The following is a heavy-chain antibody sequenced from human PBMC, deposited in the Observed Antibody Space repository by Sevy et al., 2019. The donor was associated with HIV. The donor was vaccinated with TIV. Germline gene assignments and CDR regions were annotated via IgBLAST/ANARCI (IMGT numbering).Heavy chain of an antibody. D-gene: IGHD3-10*01. CDR3: TTDLYEWFGGLRFRKYYYGMDV. V-gene: IGHV3-15*01. Sequence: GGSLRLSCAASGFTFSNAWMSWVRQAPGKGLEWVGRIKSKTDGGTTDYAAPVKGRFTISSDDSKNMLYLQMNSLKTAYPAMYYCTTDLYEWFGGLRFRKYYYGMDVWGQGTTVTVSS. CDR1: GFTFSNAW. J-gene: IGHJ6*02. CDR2: IKSKTDGGTT.